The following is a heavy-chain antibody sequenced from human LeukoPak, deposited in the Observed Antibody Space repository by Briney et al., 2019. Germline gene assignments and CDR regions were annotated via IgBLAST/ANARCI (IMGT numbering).Heavy chain of an antibody. J-gene: IGHJ4*02. CDR1: GGSISSDY. Sequence: SETLSLTCTVSGGSISSDYWSWIRQPPGKGLEWIGYIYYSGSTNYNPSLKSRVTISVDTSKNQFSLKLSSVTAADTAVYYCARGGFDWLLYSDYWGQGTLVTVSS. CDR2: IYYSGST. V-gene: IGHV4-59*01. CDR3: ARGGFDWLLYSDY. D-gene: IGHD3-9*01.